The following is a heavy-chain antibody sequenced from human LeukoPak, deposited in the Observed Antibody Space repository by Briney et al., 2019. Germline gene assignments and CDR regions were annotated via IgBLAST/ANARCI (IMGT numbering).Heavy chain of an antibody. CDR3: AREAGIAAAGTLTFFDY. CDR1: GGSFSGYY. Sequence: SETLSLTCAVYGGSFSGYYWSWIRQPPGKGLEWIGEINHSGSTNYNPSLKRRVTISVDTSKNQFSLKLSSVTAADTAVYYCAREAGIAAAGTLTFFDYWGQGTLVTVSS. J-gene: IGHJ4*02. D-gene: IGHD6-13*01. CDR2: INHSGST. V-gene: IGHV4-34*01.